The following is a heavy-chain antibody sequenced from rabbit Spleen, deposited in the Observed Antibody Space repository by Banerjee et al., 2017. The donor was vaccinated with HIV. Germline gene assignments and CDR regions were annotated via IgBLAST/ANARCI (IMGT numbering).Heavy chain of an antibody. J-gene: IGHJ6*01. CDR1: GVSFSTSSY. V-gene: IGHV1S45*01. CDR3: ARDTSSSFSSYGMDL. CDR2: IDTGSSGFT. Sequence: QEQLVESGGDLVKPGASLTLTCTASGVSFSTSSYMCWVRQAPGKGLEWIGCIDTGSSGFTYFATWAKGRFTCSKTSSTTVTLQMTRLTAADTATYFCARDTSSSFSSYGMDLWGPGTLVTVS. D-gene: IGHD1-1*01.